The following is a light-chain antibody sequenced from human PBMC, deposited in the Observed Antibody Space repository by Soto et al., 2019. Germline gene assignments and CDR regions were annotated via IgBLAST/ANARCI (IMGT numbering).Light chain of an antibody. CDR1: SSDVGGYNY. Sequence: QSALTQPASVSGSPGQSITISCTGTSSDVGGYNYVSWYQQHPGKAPKLMIYDVSNRPSGVSNRFSGSKSGNTASLTISGLQAVDEADYYCSSYTSSSTLEVFGTRTKVTV. V-gene: IGLV2-14*01. CDR2: DVS. J-gene: IGLJ1*01. CDR3: SSYTSSSTLEV.